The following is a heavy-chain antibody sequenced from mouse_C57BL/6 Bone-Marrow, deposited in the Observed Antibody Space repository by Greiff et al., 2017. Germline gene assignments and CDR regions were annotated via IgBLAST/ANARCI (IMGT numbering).Heavy chain of an antibody. CDR1: GYTFTSYW. Sequence: QVQLQQSGAELVRPGTSVKLSCKASGYTFTSYWMHWVKQRPGQGLEWIGVIDPSDSYTNYNQKFKGKATLTVDTSSSTAYMQLSSLTSEDSAVYSCFYYGSPFDVWGTGTTVTVSS. CDR2: IDPSDSYT. D-gene: IGHD1-1*01. CDR3: FYYGSPFDV. J-gene: IGHJ1*03. V-gene: IGHV1-59*01.